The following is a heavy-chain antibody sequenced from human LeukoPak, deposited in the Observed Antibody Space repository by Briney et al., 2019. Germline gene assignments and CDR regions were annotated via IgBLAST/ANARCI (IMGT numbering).Heavy chain of an antibody. CDR3: ASSRTNYCGGDCPYDAFDS. J-gene: IGHJ3*02. Sequence: GASVTVSLKSSGYTFTSYDINWLRQATAQGLEWMGWINPNSGNTGYAQKFQGRVTINRNTTISTAYMELISLRSEDTAVYDCASSRTNYCGGDCPYDAFDSWGQGTMVTVSS. CDR2: INPNSGNT. D-gene: IGHD2-21*01. CDR1: GYTFTSYD. V-gene: IGHV1-8*03.